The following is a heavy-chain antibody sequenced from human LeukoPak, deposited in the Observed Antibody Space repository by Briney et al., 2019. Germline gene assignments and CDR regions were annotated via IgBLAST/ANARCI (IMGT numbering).Heavy chain of an antibody. V-gene: IGHV3-23*01. CDR1: GITLSNYG. J-gene: IGHJ4*02. CDR3: AKRGVVIRVILVGFHKEAYYFDS. Sequence: GGSLRLACAVSGITLSNYGMSWVRQAPGKGLAWVAGISDSGGRTNYADSVKGRFTISRDNPKNTLYLQMNSLRAEDTAVYFCAKRGVVIRVILVGFHKEAYYFDSWGQGALVTVSS. D-gene: IGHD3-10*01. CDR2: ISDSGGRT.